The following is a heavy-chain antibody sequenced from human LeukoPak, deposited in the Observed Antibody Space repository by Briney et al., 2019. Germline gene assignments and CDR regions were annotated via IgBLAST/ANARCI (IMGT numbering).Heavy chain of an antibody. CDR2: IYSGGNT. CDR1: GITVRSNY. J-gene: IGHJ4*02. CDR3: ASSDWNYGALDY. D-gene: IGHD1-7*01. Sequence: GGSLRLSCVASGITVRSNYMSWVRQAPGRGLEWVSVIYSGGNTYYADSVKGRFTISRDNSKNTVFLQMNSLRVEDTAVYYCASSDWNYGALDYWGQGTLVTVSS. V-gene: IGHV3-66*01.